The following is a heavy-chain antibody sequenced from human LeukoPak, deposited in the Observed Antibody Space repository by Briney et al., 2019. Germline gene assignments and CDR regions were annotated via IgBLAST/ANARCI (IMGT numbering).Heavy chain of an antibody. V-gene: IGHV3-30*02. CDR1: GFTFSSYG. CDR2: IRYDGSNK. J-gene: IGHJ3*02. D-gene: IGHD5-18*01. CDR3: AKDLGGYSHDAFDI. Sequence: GGSLRLSCAASGFTFSSYGMHWVRQAPGKGLEWVAFIRYDGSNKYYADSVKGRFTVSRDNSKNTLYLQMNSLRAEDTAVYYCAKDLGGYSHDAFDIWGQGTMVTVSS.